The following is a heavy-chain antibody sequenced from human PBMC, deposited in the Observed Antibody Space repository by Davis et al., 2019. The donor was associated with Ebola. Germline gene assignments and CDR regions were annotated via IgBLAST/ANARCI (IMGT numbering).Heavy chain of an antibody. CDR3: ARHPSIMITFGGVIESVDP. CDR2: IDPSDSYT. CDR1: GYSFTSYW. V-gene: IGHV5-10-1*01. Sequence: PGGSLRLSCKGSGYSFTSYWISWVRQMPGKGLEWMGRIDPSDSYTNYSPSFQGHVTISADKSISTAYLQWSSLKASDTAMYYCARHPSIMITFGGVIESVDPWGQGTLVTVSS. J-gene: IGHJ5*02. D-gene: IGHD3-16*01.